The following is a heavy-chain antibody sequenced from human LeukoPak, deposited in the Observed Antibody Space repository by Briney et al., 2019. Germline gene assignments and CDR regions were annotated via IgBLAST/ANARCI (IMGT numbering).Heavy chain of an antibody. Sequence: GASVKVSCKASGYTFTGYYIHWVRQAPGQGLEWMGWINPNSGGTNYAQKFQGRVTMTRDTSISTAYMELSRLRSDDTAVYYCARERPYSSSSLDYWGQGTLVTVSS. CDR2: INPNSGGT. CDR1: GYTFTGYY. V-gene: IGHV1-2*02. CDR3: ARERPYSSSSLDY. D-gene: IGHD6-6*01. J-gene: IGHJ4*02.